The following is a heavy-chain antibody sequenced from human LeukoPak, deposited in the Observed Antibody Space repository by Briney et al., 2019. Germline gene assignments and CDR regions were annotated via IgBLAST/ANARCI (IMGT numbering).Heavy chain of an antibody. D-gene: IGHD3-22*01. CDR1: GGTFSSYA. CDR2: IIPILGIA. J-gene: IGHJ4*02. CDR3: ARVAESGYYDSSVLDY. V-gene: IGHV1-69*04. Sequence: SVKVSCKACGGTFSSYAISWVRQGPGQGLEWMGRIIPILGIANYAQKFQGRVTITADKSTSTAYMELSSLRSEDTAVYYCARVAESGYYDSSVLDYWGQGTLVTVSS.